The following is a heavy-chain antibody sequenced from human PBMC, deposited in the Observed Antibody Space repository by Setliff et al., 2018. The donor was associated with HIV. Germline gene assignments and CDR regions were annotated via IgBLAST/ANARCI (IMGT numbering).Heavy chain of an antibody. Sequence: KTSETLSLTCAVYGGSFSGYYWSWIRQPPGKGLEWIGVINHSGSTNYNPSLKSRVTISVDTSKNQFSLKLSAVTAADTAVYYCARGRCSGGSCYSAGYYFDYWGQGTLVTVSS. CDR2: INHSGST. CDR3: ARGRCSGGSCYSAGYYFDY. J-gene: IGHJ4*02. D-gene: IGHD2-15*01. CDR1: GGSFSGYY. V-gene: IGHV4-34*01.